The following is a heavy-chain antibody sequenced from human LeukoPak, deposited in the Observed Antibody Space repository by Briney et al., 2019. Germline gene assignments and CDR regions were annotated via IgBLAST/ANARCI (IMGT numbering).Heavy chain of an antibody. CDR1: GYTFTSYG. J-gene: IGHJ4*02. CDR3: ARSGAYYDILTGYGQLDY. D-gene: IGHD3-9*01. Sequence: GASVKVSCMASGYTFTSYGISWVRQAPGQGLEWMGWISAYNGNTNYAQKLQGRVTMTTDTSTSTAYMELRSLRSDDTAVYYCARSGAYYDILTGYGQLDYWGQGTLVTVSS. V-gene: IGHV1-18*01. CDR2: ISAYNGNT.